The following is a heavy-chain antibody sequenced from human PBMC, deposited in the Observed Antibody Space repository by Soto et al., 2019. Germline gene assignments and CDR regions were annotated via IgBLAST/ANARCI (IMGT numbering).Heavy chain of an antibody. D-gene: IGHD3-3*01. Sequence: QVQLQESGPGLVKPSETLSLTCTVSGGSISSYYWSWIRQPPGKGLEWIGYIYYSGSTNYNPSLKSRVTISVDTSKNQFSLKLSSVTAADTAVYYCARIGDFWSGYYNDYWGQGTLVTVSS. J-gene: IGHJ4*02. CDR3: ARIGDFWSGYYNDY. CDR2: IYYSGST. CDR1: GGSISSYY. V-gene: IGHV4-59*01.